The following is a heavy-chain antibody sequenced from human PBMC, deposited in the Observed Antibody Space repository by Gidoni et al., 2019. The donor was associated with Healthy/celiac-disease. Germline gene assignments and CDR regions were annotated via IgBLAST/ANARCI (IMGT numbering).Heavy chain of an antibody. V-gene: IGHV3-7*03. CDR1: GFTFSSSW. CDR2: IKQDGSEK. Sequence: EVQLVESGGGLVQPGGSLRLSCAASGFTFSSSWMSWVRQAPGKGLEWVANIKQDGSEKYYVDSVKGRFTISRDNAKNSLYLQMNSLRAEDTAVYYCASEHIVVVTAIPEYFQHWGQGTLVTVSS. D-gene: IGHD2-21*02. CDR3: ASEHIVVVTAIPEYFQH. J-gene: IGHJ1*01.